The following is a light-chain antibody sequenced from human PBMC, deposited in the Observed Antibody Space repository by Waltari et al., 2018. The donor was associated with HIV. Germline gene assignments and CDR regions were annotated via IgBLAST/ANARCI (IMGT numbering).Light chain of an antibody. CDR2: QDS. Sequence: SYELTQPPSVSVSPGQTASITSSGDKLGDKYACWYHQKPGQSPVLVIYQDSTRPSGITDRFACSNSWNTATLTISGTQTLDVAGYYCRAWDSSTVVFGGGTKLTVL. J-gene: IGLJ2*01. CDR1: KLGDKY. V-gene: IGLV3-1*01. CDR3: RAWDSSTVV.